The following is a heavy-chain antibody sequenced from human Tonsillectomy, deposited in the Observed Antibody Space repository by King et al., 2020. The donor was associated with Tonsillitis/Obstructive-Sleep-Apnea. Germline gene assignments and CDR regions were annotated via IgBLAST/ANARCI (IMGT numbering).Heavy chain of an antibody. CDR2: IKQDGSEK. V-gene: IGHV3-7*01. CDR3: ARAGGVGEGDV. J-gene: IGHJ6*04. D-gene: IGHD3-16*01. CDR1: RFTFSSYW. Sequence: AQLVESGGGLVQPGGSLRLSCAASRFTFSSYWMSWVRQAPGKGPEWVANIKQDGSEKYYVDSVKGRFTISRDNAKNSLYLQMNSLRAEDTAVYYCARAGGVGEGDVWGKGTTVTVSS.